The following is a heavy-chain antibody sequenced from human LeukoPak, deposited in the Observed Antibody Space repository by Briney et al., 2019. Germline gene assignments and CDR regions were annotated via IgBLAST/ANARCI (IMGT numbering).Heavy chain of an antibody. J-gene: IGHJ4*02. V-gene: IGHV3-23*01. D-gene: IGHD4-17*01. CDR3: ARDDYGARGEVDY. CDR1: GITFSSYA. Sequence: GGSLRLSCAASGITFSSYAMSWVRQAPGKGLEWVSAISGSGGSTYYADSVKGRFTISRDNSKNTLYLQMNSLRAEDTAVYYCARDDYGARGEVDYWGQGTLVSVSS. CDR2: ISGSGGST.